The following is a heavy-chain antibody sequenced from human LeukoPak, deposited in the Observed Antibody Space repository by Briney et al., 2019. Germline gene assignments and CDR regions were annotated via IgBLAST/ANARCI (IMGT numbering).Heavy chain of an antibody. CDR1: GYTFTGYY. CDR3: ARGTYYYDSSGYFPFDY. J-gene: IGHJ4*02. V-gene: IGHV1-2*02. D-gene: IGHD3-22*01. CDR2: INPNSGGT. Sequence: ASVKVSCKASGYTFTGYYMHWVRQAPGQGLEWMGWINPNSGGTNYAQKFQGRVTMTRDTSISTAYMELSSLRSEDTAVYYCARGTYYYDSSGYFPFDYWGQGTLVTVSS.